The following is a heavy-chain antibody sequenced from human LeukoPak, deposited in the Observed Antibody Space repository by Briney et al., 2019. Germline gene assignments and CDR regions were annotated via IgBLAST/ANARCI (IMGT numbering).Heavy chain of an antibody. D-gene: IGHD3-10*01. CDR3: ARTIPYGSGRQRPGKYYFDF. CDR2: MYRVGST. CDR1: GFTVSTNY. V-gene: IGHV3-53*01. J-gene: IGHJ4*02. Sequence: GGSLRLSCAASGFTVSTNYMSWVRQAPGKGLEWVSVMYRVGSTYYADSVKGRFTISRDDSENTLFLQMNSLTAEDTAFYFCARTIPYGSGRQRPGKYYFDFWGQGTLVTVSS.